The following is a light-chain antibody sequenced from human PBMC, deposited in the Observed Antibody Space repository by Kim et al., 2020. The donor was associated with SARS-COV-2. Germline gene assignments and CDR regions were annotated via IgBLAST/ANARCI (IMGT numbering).Light chain of an antibody. CDR3: QQRSNSYS. CDR1: QSVSSY. V-gene: IGKV3-11*01. Sequence: LSLDPGERATLTCRASQSVSSYLAWYQQKPGQAPRLLIYDASNRATGIPARFSGSGSGTDFTLTISSLEPEDFAVYYCQQRSNSYSFGQGTKLEI. J-gene: IGKJ2*03. CDR2: DAS.